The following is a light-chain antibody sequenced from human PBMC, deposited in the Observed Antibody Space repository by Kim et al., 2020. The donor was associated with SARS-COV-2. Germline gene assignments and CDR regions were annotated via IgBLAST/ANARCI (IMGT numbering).Light chain of an antibody. CDR2: LAS. CDR3: QQSYTLPLT. CDR1: QSISSY. J-gene: IGKJ4*01. Sequence: ASVGDRITITCRASQSISSYLNCYQQKPGKAPNLLIYLASNLQGGVPSRFSGSGSGTDFSLTISSLQPEDFATYYCQQSYTLPLTFGGGTKVDIK. V-gene: IGKV1-39*01.